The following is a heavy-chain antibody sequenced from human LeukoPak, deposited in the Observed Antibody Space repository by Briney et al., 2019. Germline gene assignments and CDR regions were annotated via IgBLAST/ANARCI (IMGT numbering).Heavy chain of an antibody. V-gene: IGHV3-23*01. J-gene: IGHJ4*02. Sequence: GGSLRLSCAASGFTFSSYAMSWVRQAPGKGLEWVSAISGSGGSTYYEDSVKGRFTISRDNSKNTLYLQMNSLRAEDTAVYYCAKGEVVTAIPGSFDYWGQGTLVTVSS. D-gene: IGHD2-21*02. CDR1: GFTFSSYA. CDR3: AKGEVVTAIPGSFDY. CDR2: ISGSGGST.